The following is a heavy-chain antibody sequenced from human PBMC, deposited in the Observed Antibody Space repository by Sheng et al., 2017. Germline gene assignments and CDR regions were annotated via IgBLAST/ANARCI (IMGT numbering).Heavy chain of an antibody. J-gene: IGHJ4*02. CDR2: ISTYNGHT. Sequence: SGAEMKKPGASVRVSCQASGYTFATYDITWVRQAPGQGLEWMGWISTYNGHTNYAPNVQGRVIMTTDTSTRTAYMELRSLTSEDTAVYYCARTHVGYGDNSVYWGQGTLVTVAS. D-gene: IGHD5-18*01. CDR3: ARTHVGYGDNSVY. CDR1: GYTFATYD. V-gene: IGHV1-18*01.